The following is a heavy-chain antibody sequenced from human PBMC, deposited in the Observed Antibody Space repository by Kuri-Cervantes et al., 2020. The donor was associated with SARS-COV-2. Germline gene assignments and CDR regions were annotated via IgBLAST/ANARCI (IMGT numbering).Heavy chain of an antibody. CDR3: ARSRSGGGGKQWLLADDAFDI. CDR2: IWYDGSNK. CDR1: GFTFSSYG. Sequence: LSLTCAASGFTFSSYGMHWVRQAPGKGLEWVAVIWYDGSNKYYADSVKGRFTISRENAKNSLYLQMNSLRAGDTAVYYCARSRSGGGGKQWLLADDAFDIWGQGTMVTVSS. D-gene: IGHD6-19*01. V-gene: IGHV3-33*08. J-gene: IGHJ3*02.